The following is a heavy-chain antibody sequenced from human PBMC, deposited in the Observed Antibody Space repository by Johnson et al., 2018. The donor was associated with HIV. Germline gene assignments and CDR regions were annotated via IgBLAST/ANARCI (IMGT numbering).Heavy chain of an antibody. D-gene: IGHD2-15*01. Sequence: LVESGGGVERPGGSLRLSCAASGFTFDDYDMSWVRQAPGKGLEWVSGISWNGGSAAYADSVKGRFAISRDNSKNTLYLQMNSLRAEDTAVYYCGGVGRTGSAFDMWGLGTMVTVSS. CDR2: ISWNGGSA. CDR3: GGVGRTGSAFDM. V-gene: IGHV3-20*04. CDR1: GFTFDDYD. J-gene: IGHJ3*02.